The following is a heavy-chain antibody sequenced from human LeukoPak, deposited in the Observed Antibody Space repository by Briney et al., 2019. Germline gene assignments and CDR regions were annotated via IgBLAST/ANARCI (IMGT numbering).Heavy chain of an antibody. CDR2: IIPSLNTA. CDR3: ARRHCGGDCHSTYYYYYGVDV. D-gene: IGHD2-21*02. CDR1: GDTFSRIA. Sequence: GASVKASCMPSGDTFSRIAISWVRQAPGEGLEWMGGIIPSLNTATYAQKFQGRVTITADESTGTAYMEVSSLRSEDTAMYYCARRHCGGDCHSTYYYYYGVDVWGQGTTVTVSS. V-gene: IGHV1-69*13. J-gene: IGHJ6*02.